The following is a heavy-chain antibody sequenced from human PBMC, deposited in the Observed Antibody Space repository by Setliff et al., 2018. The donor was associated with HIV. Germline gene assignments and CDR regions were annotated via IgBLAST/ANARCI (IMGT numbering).Heavy chain of an antibody. Sequence: ASVKVSCKASGDTFTGYYMHWVRQAPGQVLEWMGWINPNSGGTNYAQKFQGRVTMTRDTSISTAYMELSRLRSDDTAVYYCAREDQTAGGFDPWGQGTLVTVSS. CDR3: AREDQTAGGFDP. V-gene: IGHV1-2*02. CDR1: GDTFTGYY. J-gene: IGHJ5*02. CDR2: INPNSGGT. D-gene: IGHD6-25*01.